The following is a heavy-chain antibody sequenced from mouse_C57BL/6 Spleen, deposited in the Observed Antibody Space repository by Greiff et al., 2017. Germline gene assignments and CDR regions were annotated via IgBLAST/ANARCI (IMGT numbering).Heavy chain of an antibody. D-gene: IGHD1-1*01. CDR1: GYTFTSYW. CDR3: ARGDYGSSYAMDY. Sequence: QVQLQQPGAELVKPGASVKLSCKASGYTFTSYWMQWVKPRPGQGLEWIGEIEPSDSYTNYNQKFQGKDTLTVDTSSSTSYMQLSSLTSEDSAVYYCARGDYGSSYAMDYWSQGTSVTVSS. J-gene: IGHJ4*01. V-gene: IGHV1-50*01. CDR2: IEPSDSYT.